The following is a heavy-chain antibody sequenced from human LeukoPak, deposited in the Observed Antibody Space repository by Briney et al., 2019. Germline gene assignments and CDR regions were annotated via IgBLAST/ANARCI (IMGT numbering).Heavy chain of an antibody. CDR3: ARAVAAAGTGAEYFQH. V-gene: IGHV1-2*02. CDR1: RYTFTGYY. D-gene: IGHD6-13*01. J-gene: IGHJ1*01. CDR2: INPNSGGT. Sequence: GASVKVSCKASRYTFTGYYIHWVRQAPGQGLEWMGWINPNSGGTNCAQKFQGRVTMTRDTSINTAYMELSRLRSDDTAVYYCARAVAAAGTGAEYFQHWGQGTLVTVSS.